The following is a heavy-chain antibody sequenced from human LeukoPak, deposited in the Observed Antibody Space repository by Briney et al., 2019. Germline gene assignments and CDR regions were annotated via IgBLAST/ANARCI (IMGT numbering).Heavy chain of an antibody. J-gene: IGHJ4*02. Sequence: PSETLSPTCTVSGGSISSYYWSWIRQPPGKGLEWIGYIYYSGSTNYNPSLKSRVTISVDTSKNQFSLKLSSVTAADTAVYYCARLRFGELLLFDYWGQGTLVTVSS. CDR1: GGSISSYY. CDR2: IYYSGST. D-gene: IGHD3-10*01. V-gene: IGHV4-59*01. CDR3: ARLRFGELLLFDY.